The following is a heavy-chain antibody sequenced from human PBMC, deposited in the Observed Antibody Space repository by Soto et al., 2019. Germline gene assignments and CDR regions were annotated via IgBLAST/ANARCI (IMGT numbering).Heavy chain of an antibody. CDR3: ARVVDYCDPYYYYGMDV. CDR2: ISCSTSYI. CDR1: GFTFSSYS. D-gene: IGHD3-22*01. Sequence: EVQLVESGGGLVKPGGSLRLSCAASGFTFSSYSMNWVRQAPGKGLEWVSSISCSTSYICYADSVKGRFTISRDNAKNSLYLQMNSLRAEDTAVYYCARVVDYCDPYYYYGMDVWGQGTTVTVSS. J-gene: IGHJ6*02. V-gene: IGHV3-21*01.